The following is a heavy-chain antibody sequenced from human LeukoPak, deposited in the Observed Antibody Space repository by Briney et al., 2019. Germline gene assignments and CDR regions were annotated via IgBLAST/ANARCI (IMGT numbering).Heavy chain of an antibody. CDR3: ARDNDRDYVVDY. J-gene: IGHJ4*02. D-gene: IGHD3-10*02. V-gene: IGHV3-74*01. Sequence: PGGSLRLSCAASGFTFSSHWMHWVRQVPGKGLVWVSRINKDGSNTFYADSVKGRFTISRDNAKNTLYLQMNSLRAEDTAVYYCARDNDRDYVVDYWGQGTLVTVSS. CDR2: INKDGSNT. CDR1: GFTFSSHW.